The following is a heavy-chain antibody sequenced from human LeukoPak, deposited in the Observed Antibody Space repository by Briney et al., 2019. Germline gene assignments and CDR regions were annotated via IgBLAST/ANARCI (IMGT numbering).Heavy chain of an antibody. D-gene: IGHD6-19*01. Sequence: PSETLSLTCTVSGGSISSYYWNWIRQPPGKGLEWIGYIYYSGSTNYNPSLKSRVTISVDTSKNQFSLKLSSVTAADTAVYYCARDAGGWYDYWGQGTLVTVSS. CDR3: ARDAGGWYDY. CDR2: IYYSGST. J-gene: IGHJ4*02. V-gene: IGHV4-59*01. CDR1: GGSISSYY.